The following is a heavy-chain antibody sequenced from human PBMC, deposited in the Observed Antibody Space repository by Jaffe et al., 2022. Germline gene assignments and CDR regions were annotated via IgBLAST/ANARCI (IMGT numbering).Heavy chain of an antibody. CDR3: ARGFLPSRPGTVTTGSRVPYFDY. CDR1: GGSFSGYY. V-gene: IGHV4-34*01. Sequence: QVQLQQWGAGLLKPSETLSLTCAVYGGSFSGYYWSWIRQPPGKGLEWIGEINHSGSTNYNPSLKSRVTISVDTSKNQFSLKLSSVTAADTAVYYCARGFLPSRPGTVTTGSRVPYFDYWGQGTLVTVSS. J-gene: IGHJ4*02. D-gene: IGHD4-17*01. CDR2: INHSGST.